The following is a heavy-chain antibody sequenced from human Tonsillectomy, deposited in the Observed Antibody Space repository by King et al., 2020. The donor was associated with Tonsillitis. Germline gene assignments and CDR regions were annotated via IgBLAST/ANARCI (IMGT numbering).Heavy chain of an antibody. CDR2: ISWNSGSI. CDR3: AKALYSGYDLYYYYYGMDV. J-gene: IGHJ6*02. D-gene: IGHD5-12*01. CDR1: GFTFDDYA. V-gene: IGHV3-9*01. Sequence: VQLVESGGGLVQPGRSLRLSCAASGFTFDDYAMHWVRQAPGKGLEWGSGISWNSGSIGYADSVKGRFTISRDNAKNSLYLQMNSLRAEDTALYYCAKALYSGYDLYYYYYGMDVWGQGTTVTVSS.